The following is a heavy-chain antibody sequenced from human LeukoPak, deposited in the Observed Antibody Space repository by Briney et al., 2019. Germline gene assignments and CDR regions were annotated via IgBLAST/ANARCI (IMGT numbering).Heavy chain of an antibody. D-gene: IGHD6-19*01. CDR1: GFTFSSYA. CDR2: ISGSGGST. CDR3: AKVLSSGWFIDYFDY. Sequence: PGGSLRLPCAASGFTFSSYAMSWVRQAPGKGLEWVSAISGSGGSTYYADSVKGRFTISRDNSKNTLYLQMNSLRAEDTAVYYCAKVLSSGWFIDYFDYWGQGTLVTVSS. V-gene: IGHV3-23*01. J-gene: IGHJ4*02.